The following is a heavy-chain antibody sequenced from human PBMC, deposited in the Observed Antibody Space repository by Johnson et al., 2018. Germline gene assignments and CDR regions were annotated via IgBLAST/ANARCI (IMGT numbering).Heavy chain of an antibody. CDR2: IRSKAYGGTT. V-gene: IGHV3-49*05. Sequence: VQLVQSGGGLVKPGRSXRLSCTASGFTFGDYAMSWFRQAPGKGLEWVGLIRSKAYGGTTEYAASVKGRFTLSREDSKRIAYLQMNSRKTEDTAVYYCTRVPDSSGYYFYYYYGMDVWGQGTTVTVSS. CDR1: GFTFGDYA. CDR3: TRVPDSSGYYFYYYYGMDV. D-gene: IGHD3-22*01. J-gene: IGHJ6*02.